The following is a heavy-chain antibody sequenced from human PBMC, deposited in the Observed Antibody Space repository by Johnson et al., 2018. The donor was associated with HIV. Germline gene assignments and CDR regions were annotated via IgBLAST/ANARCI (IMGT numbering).Heavy chain of an antibody. CDR2: IETAGET. V-gene: IGHV3-13*01. CDR3: ARGRDSSGFNDAFDI. J-gene: IGHJ3*02. CDR1: GFTFSNYD. D-gene: IGHD3-22*01. Sequence: EQLVESGGGLVQPGGSLRLSCAASGFTFSNYDMHWVRQGTGKGLEWVSPIETAGETYYPDSVKGRFTISRENAKNSLYLQMNSLRAGDTAVYYCARGRDSSGFNDAFDIWGQGTMVTVSS.